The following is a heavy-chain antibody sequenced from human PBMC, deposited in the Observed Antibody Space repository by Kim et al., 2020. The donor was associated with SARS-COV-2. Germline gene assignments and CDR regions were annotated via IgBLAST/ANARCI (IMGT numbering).Heavy chain of an antibody. J-gene: IGHJ5*02. CDR3: ARTNPRVGGWFDP. Sequence: NPSLKSRVTIFVDTSNNQFSLKLSSVTAADTAVYYCARTNPRVGGWFDPWGQGTPVTVSS. V-gene: IGHV4-39*01. D-gene: IGHD3-16*01.